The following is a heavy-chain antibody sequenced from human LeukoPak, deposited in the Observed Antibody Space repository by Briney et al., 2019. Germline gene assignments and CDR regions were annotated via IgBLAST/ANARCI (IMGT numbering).Heavy chain of an antibody. D-gene: IGHD6-19*01. V-gene: IGHV4-34*01. Sequence: SETLSLTCAVYGGSFSGYYWSWIRQPPGKGPEWIGEINHSGSTNYNPSLKSRVTISVDTSKNQFSLKLSSVTAADTAVYYCARGGQWHPFDYWGQGTLVTVSS. CDR3: ARGGQWHPFDY. CDR1: GGSFSGYY. CDR2: INHSGST. J-gene: IGHJ4*02.